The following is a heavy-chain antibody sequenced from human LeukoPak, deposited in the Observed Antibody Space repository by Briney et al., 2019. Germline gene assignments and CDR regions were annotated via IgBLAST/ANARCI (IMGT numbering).Heavy chain of an antibody. Sequence: GGSLRLSCATSGFTFSTYAMSRVRQAPAKGLEWVSGISGSGGTTYYADSVEGRFTISRDNSKNTLYLQMNSLRAEDTAVYYCAKDPTYYYDTSGYTDYWGQGTLVTVSS. CDR3: AKDPTYYYDTSGYTDY. V-gene: IGHV3-23*01. CDR2: ISGSGGTT. D-gene: IGHD3-22*01. J-gene: IGHJ4*02. CDR1: GFTFSTYA.